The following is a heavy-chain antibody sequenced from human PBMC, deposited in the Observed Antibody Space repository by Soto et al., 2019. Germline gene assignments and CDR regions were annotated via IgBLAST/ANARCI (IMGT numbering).Heavy chain of an antibody. V-gene: IGHV3-74*01. CDR3: ENSYWPVGNY. Sequence: GGSLRLSCAASGVTFNYYCMHLVRQAPGKGLVWVSRIKNDGSGTSYADSVKGRFTISRDNAKNTLYLQMNSLRAEDTAVYYCENSYWPVGNYWGQGIPVTVSS. CDR1: GVTFNYYC. J-gene: IGHJ4*02. D-gene: IGHD1-26*01. CDR2: IKNDGSGT.